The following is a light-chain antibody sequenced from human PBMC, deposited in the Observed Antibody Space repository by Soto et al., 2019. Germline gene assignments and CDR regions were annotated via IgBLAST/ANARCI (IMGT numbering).Light chain of an antibody. CDR1: QSVSSSF. CDR3: QQYGSSPLT. CDR2: GAS. V-gene: IGKV3-20*01. Sequence: EIVLTQSPGTLSVSPGERATLSCRASQSVSSSFLAWYQQKPGPAPRLLIYGASSRDTGIPDRFSGSGSGTDFTLTISSLEPEDVAVYYCQQYGSSPLTFGGGTKVEIK. J-gene: IGKJ4*01.